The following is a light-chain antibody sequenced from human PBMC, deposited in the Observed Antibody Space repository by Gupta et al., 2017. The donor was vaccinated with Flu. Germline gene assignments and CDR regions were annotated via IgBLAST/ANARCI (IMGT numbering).Light chain of an antibody. CDR2: WAS. V-gene: IGKV4-1*01. J-gene: IGKJ2*01. Sequence: DIVMTQSPDSLAVSLGERATINCKSSQTVLHSSNNRNYLAWYQQKPGQPPKLLIYWASTRQSGVSDRFSGNGYGTDLTLTSSSRHVEDVAVYYCQQDVSASMYTFGQGTKLEIK. CDR1: QTVLHSSNNRNY. CDR3: QQDVSASMYT.